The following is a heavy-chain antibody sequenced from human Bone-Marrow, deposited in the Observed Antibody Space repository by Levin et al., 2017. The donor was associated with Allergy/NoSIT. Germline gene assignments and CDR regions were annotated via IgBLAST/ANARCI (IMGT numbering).Heavy chain of an antibody. D-gene: IGHD2-21*01. CDR2: ISYNADTT. V-gene: IGHV3-48*03. CDR3: ATHCGGDCFYDY. Sequence: GGSLRLSCVASGFTFRSYDMNWVRQAPGKGLEWVSYISYNADTTYFTDSVKGRFSIFRDNAKNSLYLYMNSLRAEDTGVYYCATHCGGDCFYDYWGQGSLVTVSS. J-gene: IGHJ4*02. CDR1: GFTFRSYD.